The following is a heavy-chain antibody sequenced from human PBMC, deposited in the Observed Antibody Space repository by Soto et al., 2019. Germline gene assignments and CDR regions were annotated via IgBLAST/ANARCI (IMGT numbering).Heavy chain of an antibody. J-gene: IGHJ4*02. CDR1: GGSISSYY. CDR3: ASFGYSGYDYLGSGYYFDY. Sequence: QVQLQESGPGLVKPSETLSLTCTVSGGSISSYYWSWIRQPPGKGLEWIGYIYYSGSTNYNPSLTSRVTISVDTSKNQFSLKLSSVTAADTAVYYCASFGYSGYDYLGSGYYFDYWGQGTLVTVSS. CDR2: IYYSGST. D-gene: IGHD5-12*01. V-gene: IGHV4-59*01.